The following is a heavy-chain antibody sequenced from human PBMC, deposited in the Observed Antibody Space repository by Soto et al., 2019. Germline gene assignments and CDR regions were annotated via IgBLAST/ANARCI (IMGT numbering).Heavy chain of an antibody. CDR2: IIPILGIA. CDR3: ARCSRTSCQLVDY. D-gene: IGHD2-2*01. CDR1: GGTFSSYT. J-gene: IGHJ4*02. Sequence: QVQLVQSGAEVKKPGSSVKVSCKASGGTFSSYTISWVRQAPGQGLEWMGRIIPILGIANYAQKFQGRVTMTADKSTSTAYMYLSSLRAEDTAVYYCARCSRTSCQLVDYWGQGTLVTVSS. V-gene: IGHV1-69*02.